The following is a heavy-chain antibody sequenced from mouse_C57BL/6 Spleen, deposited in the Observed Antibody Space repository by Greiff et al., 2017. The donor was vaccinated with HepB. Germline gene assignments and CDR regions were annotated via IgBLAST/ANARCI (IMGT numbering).Heavy chain of an antibody. Sequence: EVQRVESGGGLVKPGGSLKLSCAASGFTFSSYTMSWVRQTPEKRLEWVATISGGGGNTYYPDSVKGRFTISRDNAKNTLYLQMSSLRSEDTALYYCAREGAYYGNYWYFDVWGTGTTVTVSS. CDR3: AREGAYYGNYWYFDV. CDR1: GFTFSSYT. V-gene: IGHV5-9*01. J-gene: IGHJ1*03. D-gene: IGHD2-10*01. CDR2: ISGGGGNT.